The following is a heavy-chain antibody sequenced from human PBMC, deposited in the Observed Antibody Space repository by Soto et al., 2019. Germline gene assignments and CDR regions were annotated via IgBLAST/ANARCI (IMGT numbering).Heavy chain of an antibody. J-gene: IGHJ5*02. CDR3: VRGIADSWFDP. D-gene: IGHD6-13*01. CDR2: FNAGSGDR. CDR1: GYIFTNYA. Sequence: QVQLVQSGAEVKKPGASVKVSCKTSGYIFTNYAVHWVRQAPGQRLEWMGWFNAGSGDRRYSQNFQGRVTLTGVTSASTAYMELTGLRSEDTAVYYYVRGIADSWFDPWGQGTLVTVSS. V-gene: IGHV1-3*01.